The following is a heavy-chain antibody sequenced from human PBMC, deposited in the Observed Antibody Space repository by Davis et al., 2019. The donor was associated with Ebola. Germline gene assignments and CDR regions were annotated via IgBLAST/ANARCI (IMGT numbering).Heavy chain of an antibody. D-gene: IGHD1-26*01. CDR1: GFTFSTYA. J-gene: IGHJ4*02. CDR2: TSYDGSNK. CDR3: AKSGPGGYYLDF. V-gene: IGHV3-30*18. Sequence: PGGSLRLSCAASGFTFSTYAMHWVRQAPGKGLEWVALTSYDGSNKKYADSVKGRFTISRDNSKTTLYLQMSSLRVEDTSVYFCAKSGPGGYYLDFWGKGILVTVSS.